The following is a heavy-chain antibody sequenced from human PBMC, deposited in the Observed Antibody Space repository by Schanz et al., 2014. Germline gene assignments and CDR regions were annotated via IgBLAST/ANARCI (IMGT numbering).Heavy chain of an antibody. Sequence: QVQLVQSGAEVKKPGSSMKVSCKASGGTFSTYPINWLRQAPGQGLEWMGRIIPIHGRVNYAQRFQDRVRITADKSTSTAYMELSSLRSDDTAVYYCAGTYCSSTSCYTGYYYMDVWGKGTTVTVSS. CDR3: AGTYCSSTSCYTGYYYMDV. CDR2: IIPIHGRV. J-gene: IGHJ6*03. CDR1: GGTFSTYP. V-gene: IGHV1-69*02. D-gene: IGHD2-2*02.